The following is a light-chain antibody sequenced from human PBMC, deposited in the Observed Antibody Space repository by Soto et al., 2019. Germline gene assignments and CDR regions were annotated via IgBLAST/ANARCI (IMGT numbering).Light chain of an antibody. CDR2: DFI. V-gene: IGLV2-14*01. J-gene: IGLJ1*01. Sequence: QSVLTQPASVSGSPGQSITISCTVTISDVVVYNYVSFYQQHPFKAPKLMIYDFINLPSLFSNRFSVSKSGNTYSLTISCLQAEDEADYYSSSYTSSSTLVLGTGTKVTVL. CDR1: ISDVVVYNY. CDR3: SSYTSSSTLV.